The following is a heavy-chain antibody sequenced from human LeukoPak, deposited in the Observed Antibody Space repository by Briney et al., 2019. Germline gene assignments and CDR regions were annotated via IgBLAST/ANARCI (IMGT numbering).Heavy chain of an antibody. D-gene: IGHD3-9*01. Sequence: GGSLRLSCAASGFTFTTYSMNWVRQAPGKGLEWVSSITSSSTSMYYADSVKGRFTISRDNAKNSLYLQMNSLRAEDTAVYYSARTYYDILTGYNPYFDYWGQGTLVTVSS. CDR1: GFTFTTYS. CDR3: ARTYYDILTGYNPYFDY. V-gene: IGHV3-21*01. CDR2: ITSSSTSM. J-gene: IGHJ4*02.